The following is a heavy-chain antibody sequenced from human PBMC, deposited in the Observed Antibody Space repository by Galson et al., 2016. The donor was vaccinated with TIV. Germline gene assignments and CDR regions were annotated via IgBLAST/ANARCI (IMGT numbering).Heavy chain of an antibody. CDR2: LWYDGGNR. J-gene: IGHJ4*02. V-gene: IGHV3-33*01. CDR1: GFTFGSYG. CDR3: AREFSETSFDY. Sequence: SLRLSCAASGFTFGSYGMHWVRQAPGEGLEWVAGLWYDGGNRIYAESVKGRFTISRENSKNTVYLQMSSLRDEDTAVYYCAREFSETSFDYWGQGTLVSVSS. D-gene: IGHD6-25*01.